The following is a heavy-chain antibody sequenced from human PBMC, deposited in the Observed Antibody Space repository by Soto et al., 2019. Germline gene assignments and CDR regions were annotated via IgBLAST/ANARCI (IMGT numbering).Heavy chain of an antibody. J-gene: IGHJ4*02. CDR2: ISYDGSNK. V-gene: IGHV3-30-3*01. CDR1: GFTFSSYA. Sequence: QVQLVESGGGVVQPGRSLRLSCAASGFTFSSYAMHWVRQAPGKGLEWVAVISYDGSNKYYADSVKGRFTISRDNSKNTLYLQMNSLRAEDTAVYYCARAGSRGGRYFDYWGQGTLVTVSS. D-gene: IGHD1-26*01. CDR3: ARAGSRGGRYFDY.